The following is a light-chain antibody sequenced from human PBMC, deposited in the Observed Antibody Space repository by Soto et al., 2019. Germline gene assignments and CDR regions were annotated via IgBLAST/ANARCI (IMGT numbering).Light chain of an antibody. CDR2: AAS. CDR3: QKYNSGPWT. V-gene: IGKV1-27*01. Sequence: DIQMTQSPSPLSASVGDRVTITCRASQGISNYLAWYQQKPGRVPKLLIHAASTLQAGVPSRFSGSGSGTDFTLTISSLQPDDVATYYCQKYNSGPWTFGQGTKVEIK. J-gene: IGKJ1*01. CDR1: QGISNY.